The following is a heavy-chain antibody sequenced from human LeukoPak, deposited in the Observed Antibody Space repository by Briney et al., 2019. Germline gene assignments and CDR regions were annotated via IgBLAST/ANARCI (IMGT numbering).Heavy chain of an antibody. Sequence: GGSLRLSCAASGFTFSSHAMHWVRQAPGKGLEWVAVISYDGSNKYYADSVKGRFTVSRDNSKNTLYLQMNSLRAEDTAVYYCATAPPPDTAMAGFDYWGQGTLVTVSS. CDR1: GFTFSSHA. D-gene: IGHD5-18*01. J-gene: IGHJ4*02. V-gene: IGHV3-30-3*01. CDR3: ATAPPPDTAMAGFDY. CDR2: ISYDGSNK.